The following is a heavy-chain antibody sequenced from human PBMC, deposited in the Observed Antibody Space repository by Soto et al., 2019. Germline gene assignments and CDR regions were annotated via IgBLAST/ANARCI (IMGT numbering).Heavy chain of an antibody. Sequence: PWGSLRLSCAASGFNVGAFAVNWVRQAPGKGLEWVSGISVSDAFIYYADSVRGRFSISRDASENILYLQMNSLRVDDTALYYCTRETVAGITGLDYWGPGTLVTVSS. CDR3: TRETVAGITGLDY. J-gene: IGHJ4*02. D-gene: IGHD1-20*01. CDR2: ISVSDAFI. CDR1: GFNVGAFA. V-gene: IGHV3-23*01.